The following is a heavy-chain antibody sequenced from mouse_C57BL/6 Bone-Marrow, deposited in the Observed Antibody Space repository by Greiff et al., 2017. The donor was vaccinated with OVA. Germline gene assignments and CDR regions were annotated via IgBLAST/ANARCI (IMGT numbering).Heavy chain of an antibody. CDR3: AILFIDV. CDR2: IYPGSGST. J-gene: IGHJ1*03. D-gene: IGHD1-1*01. CDR1: GYTFTSYW. V-gene: IGHV1-55*01. Sequence: QVQLKQPGAELVKPGASVKMSCKASGYTFTSYWITWVKQRPGQGLEWIGDIYPGSGSTNYNEKFKSKATLTVDTSASTASMQLSSLTSADSAVSYCAILFIDVWGTGTTVTVSS.